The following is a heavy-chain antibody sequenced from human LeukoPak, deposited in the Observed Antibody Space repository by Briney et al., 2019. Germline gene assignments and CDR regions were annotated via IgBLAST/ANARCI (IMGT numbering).Heavy chain of an antibody. CDR3: ARSVSWGLLVRDDAFDI. CDR1: GGSISSFY. D-gene: IGHD2-21*01. J-gene: IGHJ3*02. V-gene: IGHV4-59*08. CDR2: IHYSGST. Sequence: SETLSLTCTVSGGSISSFYWIWIRQPPGKGLEWIGHIHYSGSTNYNPSLKSRVTTSVDTSKKQFSLKLRSVTAADTAVYYCARSVSWGLLVRDDAFDIWGQGTMVTVSS.